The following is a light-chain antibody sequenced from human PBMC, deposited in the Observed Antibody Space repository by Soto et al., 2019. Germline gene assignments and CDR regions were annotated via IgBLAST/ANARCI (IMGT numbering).Light chain of an antibody. V-gene: IGLV3-27*01. CDR2: KDT. Sequence: SYELTQPSSVSVSPGQTARVTCSGDVLSKKYARWFQQKPGQAPVLVIYKDTERPSGIPERFSGSSSGTTVTLTISGAQVEDEADYYCYFAADNNCVFGTGTKLTVL. J-gene: IGLJ1*01. CDR1: VLSKKY. CDR3: YFAADNNCV.